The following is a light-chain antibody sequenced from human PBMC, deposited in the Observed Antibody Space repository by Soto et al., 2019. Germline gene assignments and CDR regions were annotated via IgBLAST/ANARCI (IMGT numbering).Light chain of an antibody. CDR2: GAS. CDR1: QSVSSY. Sequence: DIVLTQSPATLSLSPGERATLSCRASQSVSSYLAWYQQKPGQAPRLLIYGASTRATGIPARFSGSGSGTEFTLTISSLQSEDFAVYYCQQYNNWPPITFGQGTRLEIK. J-gene: IGKJ5*01. V-gene: IGKV3D-15*01. CDR3: QQYNNWPPIT.